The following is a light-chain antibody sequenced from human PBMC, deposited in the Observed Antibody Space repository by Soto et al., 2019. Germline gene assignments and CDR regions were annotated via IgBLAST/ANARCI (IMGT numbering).Light chain of an antibody. CDR1: QSVSSY. CDR2: DAS. Sequence: EIVLTQSPATLSLSPGERATLSCRASQSVSSYLAWYQQKTRQAPRLLISDASNRATGSTARFSGSGAWKDFPLTSRSLDPEDLAVYYWQQRSTSPLTFGGGTKVEIK. CDR3: QQRSTSPLT. J-gene: IGKJ4*01. V-gene: IGKV3-11*01.